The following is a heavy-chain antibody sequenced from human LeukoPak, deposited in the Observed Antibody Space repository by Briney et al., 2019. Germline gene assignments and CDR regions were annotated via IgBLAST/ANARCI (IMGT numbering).Heavy chain of an antibody. CDR1: GGTFSSYA. CDR2: IIPILGIA. Sequence: ASVKVSCKASGGTFSSYAISWVRQAPGQGLEWMGRIIPILGIANYAQKFQGRVTITADKSTSTAYMELSSLRSEDTAVYYCASGVLFGRYCSSTSCPRVVDYWGQGTLVTVSS. V-gene: IGHV1-69*04. CDR3: ASGVLFGRYCSSTSCPRVVDY. J-gene: IGHJ4*02. D-gene: IGHD2-2*01.